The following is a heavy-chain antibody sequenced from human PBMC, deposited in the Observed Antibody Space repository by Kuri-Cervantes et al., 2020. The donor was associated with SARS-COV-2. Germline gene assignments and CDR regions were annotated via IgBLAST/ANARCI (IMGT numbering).Heavy chain of an antibody. CDR1: GYTFTSYD. CDR3: ARSRELGT. D-gene: IGHD1-26*01. CDR2: INAGNGNT. Sequence: ASVKVSCKASGYTFTSYDMHWVRQDPGQRLEWMGWINAGNGNTKYSQKFQGRVTITRDTSTSTAYMELRSLRSDDTAVYYCARSRELGTWGQGALVTVSS. V-gene: IGHV1-3*01. J-gene: IGHJ4*02.